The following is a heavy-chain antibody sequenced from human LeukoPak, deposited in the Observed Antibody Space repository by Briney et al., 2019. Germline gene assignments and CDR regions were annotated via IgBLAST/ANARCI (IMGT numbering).Heavy chain of an antibody. CDR1: GFTFSNYA. D-gene: IGHD2-2*01. J-gene: IGHJ4*02. Sequence: PGGSLRLSCAASGFTFSNYAMSWVRQAPGKGLEWVSAISGSGGSTYYADSVKGRFTVSRDNSKNTLYLQMNSLRAEDTAVYYCAREDQLLRGNWDYWGQGTLVTVSS. CDR3: AREDQLLRGNWDY. CDR2: ISGSGGST. V-gene: IGHV3-23*01.